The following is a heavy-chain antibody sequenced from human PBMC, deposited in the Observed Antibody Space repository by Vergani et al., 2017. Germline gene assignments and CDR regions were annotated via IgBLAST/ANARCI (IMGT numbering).Heavy chain of an antibody. V-gene: IGHV3-21*05. J-gene: IGHJ6*02. Sequence: EVQLVESGGGLVQPGGSLRLSCAASGFTFSSYSMNWVRQAPGKGLEWVSYISSSSSYIYYADSVKGRFTISRDNAKNSLYLQMNSLRAEDTAVYYCARDFYDSSGYYYYYYGMDVWGQGTTVTVSS. CDR3: ARDFYDSSGYYYYYYGMDV. CDR2: ISSSSSYI. CDR1: GFTFSSYS. D-gene: IGHD3-22*01.